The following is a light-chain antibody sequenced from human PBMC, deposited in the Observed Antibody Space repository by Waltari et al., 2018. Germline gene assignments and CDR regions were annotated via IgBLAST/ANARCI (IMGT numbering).Light chain of an antibody. CDR2: DAS. Sequence: DIQLTQSPSFLSASIGDRVIITCRASQGISSFLAWYQHKPGKAPNLLIYDASTLQNGVPSRFSGSGSGTEFTLTISSLQPEDFATYYCQQFNSYPRTFSQGTKVQIK. J-gene: IGKJ2*01. V-gene: IGKV1-9*01. CDR1: QGISSF. CDR3: QQFNSYPRT.